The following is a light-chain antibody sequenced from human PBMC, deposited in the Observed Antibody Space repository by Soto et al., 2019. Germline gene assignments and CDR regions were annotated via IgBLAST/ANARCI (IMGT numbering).Light chain of an antibody. CDR2: NVD. CDR3: ATWDDSLNGVV. J-gene: IGLJ2*01. V-gene: IGLV1-44*01. CDR1: SSNVGGNA. Sequence: QSVLTQPPSTSGTPGQRVTISCSGSSSNVGGNAVNWYQQLPGSAPRLLIYNVDQRPSGVPDRFSASKSGTSASLAISGLQSEDEADYYCATWDDSLNGVVFGGGTKVTVL.